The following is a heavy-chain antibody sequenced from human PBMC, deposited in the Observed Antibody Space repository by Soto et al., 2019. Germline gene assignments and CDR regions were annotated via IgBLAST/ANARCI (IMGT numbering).Heavy chain of an antibody. CDR2: ISYDGSNK. Sequence: PGGSLRLSCAASGFTFSSYAMHWVRQAPGKGLEWVAVISYDGSNKYYADSVKGRFTISRDNSKNTLYLQMDSLRAEDTAVYYCARDNGQGGHRRTYEDQYYYYYYGMDVWGQGTTVTVSS. CDR3: ARDNGQGGHRRTYEDQYYYYYYGMDV. D-gene: IGHD5-12*01. CDR1: GFTFSSYA. V-gene: IGHV3-30-3*01. J-gene: IGHJ6*02.